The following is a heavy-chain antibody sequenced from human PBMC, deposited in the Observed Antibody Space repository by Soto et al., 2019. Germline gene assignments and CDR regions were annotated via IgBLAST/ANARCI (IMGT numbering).Heavy chain of an antibody. CDR2: IYYSGST. CDR1: GGSVSSGSYY. J-gene: IGHJ4*02. Sequence: QVQLQESGPGLVKPSETLSLTCTVSGGSVSSGSYYWSWIRQPPGKGLEWIGYIYYSGSTNYNPSLKRRVTISVDTSKNQFSLKLSSVTAADTAVYYCARGDDYGDYPFDYWGQGTLVTVSS. V-gene: IGHV4-61*01. D-gene: IGHD4-17*01. CDR3: ARGDDYGDYPFDY.